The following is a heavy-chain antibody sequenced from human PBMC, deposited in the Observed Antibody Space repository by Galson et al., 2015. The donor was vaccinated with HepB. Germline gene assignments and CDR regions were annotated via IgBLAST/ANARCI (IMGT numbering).Heavy chain of an antibody. CDR1: GFPLNKYW. CDR3: ARSSGWGGKYFAAFDI. D-gene: IGHD2/OR15-2a*01. Sequence: QSGAEVKMPGESLKISCKGSGFPLNKYWIGWVRQMPGKGLEWMGIIYPGDSDTRYSPSFQGQVTISADKSINTAYLQWSSLKASGTAMYYCARSSGWGGKYFAAFDIWGQGTMVTVSS. CDR2: IYPGDSDT. J-gene: IGHJ3*02. V-gene: IGHV5-51*01.